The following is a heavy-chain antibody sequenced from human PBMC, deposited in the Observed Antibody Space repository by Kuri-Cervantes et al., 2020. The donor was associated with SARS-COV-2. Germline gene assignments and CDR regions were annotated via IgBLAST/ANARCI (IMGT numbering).Heavy chain of an antibody. J-gene: IGHJ4*02. V-gene: IGHV3-23*01. CDR2: ISGSGGST. Sequence: GESLKISCAASGFTFSSYAMSWVRQAPGKGLEWVSGISGSGGSTYYADSVKGRFTISRDNSKNTLYLQMNNLRAEDTAVYYCARGIRDSDYWGQGTLVTVSS. CDR1: GFTFSSYA. CDR3: ARGIRDSDY.